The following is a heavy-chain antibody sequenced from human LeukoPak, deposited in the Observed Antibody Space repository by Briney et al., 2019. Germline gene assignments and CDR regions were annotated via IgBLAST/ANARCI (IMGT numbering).Heavy chain of an antibody. J-gene: IGHJ4*02. Sequence: SQTLSLTCTVSGGSISSGSYYWSWIRQPAGKGLEWIGRIYTSESTYYNPSLKSRVTISVDTSKNQFSLKLSSVTAADTAVYYCARLPSFGESPPYWGQGTLVTVSS. D-gene: IGHD3-10*01. CDR1: GGSISSGSYY. CDR3: ARLPSFGESPPY. V-gene: IGHV4-61*02. CDR2: IYTSEST.